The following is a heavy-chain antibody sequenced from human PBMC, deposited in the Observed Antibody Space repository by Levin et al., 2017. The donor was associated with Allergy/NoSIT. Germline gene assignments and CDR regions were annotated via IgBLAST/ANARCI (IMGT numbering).Heavy chain of an antibody. CDR3: TTGVAVAGTEYFQH. J-gene: IGHJ1*01. CDR2: IKSKTDGGTT. V-gene: IGHV3-15*01. Sequence: ETLSLTCAASGFTFSNAWMSWVRQAPGKGLEWVGRIKSKTDGGTTDYAAPVKGRSTISSDDSKNTLYLQMNSLKTEDTAVYYCTTGVAVAGTEYFQHWGQGTLVTVSS. D-gene: IGHD6-19*01. CDR1: GFTFSNAW.